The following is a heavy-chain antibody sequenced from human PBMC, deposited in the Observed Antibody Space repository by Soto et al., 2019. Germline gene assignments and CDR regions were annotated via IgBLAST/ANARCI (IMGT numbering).Heavy chain of an antibody. J-gene: IGHJ4*02. V-gene: IGHV3-33*01. Sequence: QVQLVESGGGVVQPGRSLRLSCAASGFTFSSYGMQWVRQAPGKGLEWVAVIWYDGSNKYYADSVKGRFTISRDNSKNTLYLQMNSLRAEDTAVYYCARDHSSVVLDYWGQGTLVTVSS. CDR3: ARDHSSVVLDY. D-gene: IGHD6-6*01. CDR1: GFTFSSYG. CDR2: IWYDGSNK.